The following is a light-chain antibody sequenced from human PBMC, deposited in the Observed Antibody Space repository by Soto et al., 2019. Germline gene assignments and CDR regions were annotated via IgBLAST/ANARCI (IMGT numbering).Light chain of an antibody. CDR3: SSYTSSSTRV. CDR1: SSDVGGYNY. V-gene: IGLV2-14*01. Sequence: QSALTQPASVSGSPGQSITISCTGTSSDVGGYNYVSWYQQHPGKAPKLMIYDVSNRPSGVSNRFPGSKSGNTASLTISGLQAQEEADYYCSSYTSSSTRVFGTGTKLTVL. CDR2: DVS. J-gene: IGLJ1*01.